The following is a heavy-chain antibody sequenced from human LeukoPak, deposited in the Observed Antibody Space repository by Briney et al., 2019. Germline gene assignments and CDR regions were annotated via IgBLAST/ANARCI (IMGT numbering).Heavy chain of an antibody. J-gene: IGHJ4*02. CDR2: IWYDGSNK. V-gene: IGHV3-33*01. CDR3: ARERAENSYSSSWDAFDY. D-gene: IGHD6-13*01. Sequence: GRSLRLSCAASGFTFSSYGMHWVRQAPGKGLEWVAVIWYDGSNKYYADSVKGRFTISGDNSKNTLYLQMNSLRAEDTAEYYCARERAENSYSSSWDAFDYWGQGTLVTVSS. CDR1: GFTFSSYG.